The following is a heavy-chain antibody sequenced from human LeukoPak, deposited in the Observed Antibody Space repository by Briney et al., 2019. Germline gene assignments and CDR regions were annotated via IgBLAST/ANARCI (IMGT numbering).Heavy chain of an antibody. CDR2: IYYSGST. D-gene: IGHD3-22*01. Sequence: PSETLSLTCTVSGGSISSSSFYWGWIRQPPGKGLEWIGSIYYSGSTYYNPSLKSRVTISVDTSKNQFSLKLSSVTAADTAVYYCARQSAFYYGSSGYGYWRQGTLVTVSS. V-gene: IGHV4-39*01. J-gene: IGHJ4*01. CDR1: GGSISSSSFY. CDR3: ARQSAFYYGSSGYGY.